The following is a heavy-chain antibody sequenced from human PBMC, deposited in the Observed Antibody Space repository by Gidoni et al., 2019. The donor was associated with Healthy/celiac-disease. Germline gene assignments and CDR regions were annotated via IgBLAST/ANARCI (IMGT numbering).Heavy chain of an antibody. CDR3: ASPGGYCSGGSCGAFDI. CDR2: IIPICGTA. V-gene: IGHV1-69*01. CDR1: GGPFSSSA. J-gene: IGHJ3*02. D-gene: IGHD2-15*01. Sequence: QVQLVQSGAEVKKPGSSVTVSCKASGGPFSSSAISWVRQAPGQGLEWMGGIIPICGTANYAQKCQGRVTITADESTSTAYMELSSLRSEDTAVYYCASPGGYCSGGSCGAFDIWGQGTMVTVSS.